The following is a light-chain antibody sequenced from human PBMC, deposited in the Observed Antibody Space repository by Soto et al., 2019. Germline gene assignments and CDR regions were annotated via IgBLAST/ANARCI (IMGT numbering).Light chain of an antibody. V-gene: IGLV2-14*03. CDR2: DVT. Sequence: QSALTQPASVSGSPGQSISISCTGTNSDVGRYDYVSWYQQHPGKAPNLLIYDVTNRPSGVSVRFSGSKSGNTASLTISGLQADDEADYYCCSYTRSTTVAFGTGTKLTVL. CDR3: CSYTRSTTVA. CDR1: NSDVGRYDY. J-gene: IGLJ2*01.